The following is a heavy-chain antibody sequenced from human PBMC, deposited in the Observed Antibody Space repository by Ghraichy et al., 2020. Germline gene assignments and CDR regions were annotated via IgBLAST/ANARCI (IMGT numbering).Heavy chain of an antibody. CDR1: GFTFSSYA. Sequence: LSLTCAASGFTFSSYAISWVRQAPGKGLDWVSAITGSGDSTYYADSVKGRFTISRDNSKNTLYLQMDSLRAEDTALYYFAKVPLDYCTGVSCYSDFDYWGQGTLVTVSS. J-gene: IGHJ4*02. V-gene: IGHV3-23*01. CDR2: ITGSGDST. D-gene: IGHD2-15*01. CDR3: AKVPLDYCTGVSCYSDFDY.